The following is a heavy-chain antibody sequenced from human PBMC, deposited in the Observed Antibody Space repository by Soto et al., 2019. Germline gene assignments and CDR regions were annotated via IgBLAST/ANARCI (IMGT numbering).Heavy chain of an antibody. Sequence: EVQLVESGGGLVKPGGSLRLSCAASGFTFSSYSMNWVRQAPGKGLEWVSSISSSSSYIYYADSVKGRFTISRDNAKNSLYLQINSLRAEDTAVYYCAREEGSGRNARLGTYLDYYYYMDVWGKGTTVTVSS. CDR1: GFTFSSYS. CDR3: AREEGSGRNARLGTYLDYYYYMDV. CDR2: ISSSSSYI. J-gene: IGHJ6*03. D-gene: IGHD3-10*01. V-gene: IGHV3-21*01.